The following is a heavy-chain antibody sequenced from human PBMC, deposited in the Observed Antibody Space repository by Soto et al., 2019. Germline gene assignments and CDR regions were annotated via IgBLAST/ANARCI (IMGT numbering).Heavy chain of an antibody. D-gene: IGHD2-8*01. CDR3: AKDQSTNSRSYHALDV. V-gene: IGHV3-30*18. CDR2: VSNDGSNK. Sequence: QVQLVESGGGVVQPGESLRLSCAASEFTFSSYAMHWVRQAPSKGLEWVAVVSNDGSNKYYADSMKGRFTISRDNSKNTLNLQMNSLRAEDTAVYYCAKDQSTNSRSYHALDVWGQGTTVTVSS. J-gene: IGHJ6*02. CDR1: EFTFSSYA.